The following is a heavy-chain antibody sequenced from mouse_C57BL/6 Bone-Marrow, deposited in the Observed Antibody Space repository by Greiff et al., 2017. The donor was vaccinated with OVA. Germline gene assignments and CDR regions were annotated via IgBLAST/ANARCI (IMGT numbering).Heavy chain of an antibody. D-gene: IGHD1-2*01. CDR2: IDPSDSYT. V-gene: IGHV1-69*01. CDR3: ARSGGNYGWDY. Sequence: QVQLQQPGAELVMPGASVKLSCKASGYTFTSYWMHWVKQRPGQCLEWIGEIDPSDSYTNYNQKFKGKSTLTVDKSSSTAYMQLSSLTSEDSAVYYCARSGGNYGWDYWGKGTSVTVSS. CDR1: GYTFTSYW. J-gene: IGHJ4*01.